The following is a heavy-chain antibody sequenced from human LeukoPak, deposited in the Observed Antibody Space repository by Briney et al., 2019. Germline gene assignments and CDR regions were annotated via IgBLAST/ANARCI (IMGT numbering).Heavy chain of an antibody. CDR2: IFGSGGGA. V-gene: IGHV3-23*01. Sequence: GGSLRLSCAASGFTFGSYAMYWVRQAPGKGLEWVSGIFGSGGGAHYADSVKGWFTISRDNSKNTVYLQMDSLRVEDTAIYYCAKTTTGYSSGRYPAWPIDYWGQGTLVTVSS. J-gene: IGHJ4*02. CDR3: AKTTTGYSSGRYPAWPIDY. D-gene: IGHD2-15*01. CDR1: GFTFGSYA.